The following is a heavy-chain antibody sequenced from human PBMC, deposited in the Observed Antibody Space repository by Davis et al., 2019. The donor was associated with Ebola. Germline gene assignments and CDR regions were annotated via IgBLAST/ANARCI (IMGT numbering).Heavy chain of an antibody. D-gene: IGHD3-22*01. Sequence: GESLKISCQDSGNSFNSHWIAWVRQMPGKGLEWMGIIYTGDSDTRYSPSFRGQVTMSADKSIKTAYLQWSSLKASDTATYYCARAPYYYDVSGFYVDYWGRGTLVTVSS. J-gene: IGHJ4*02. V-gene: IGHV5-51*01. CDR2: IYTGDSDT. CDR3: ARAPYYYDVSGFYVDY. CDR1: GNSFNSHW.